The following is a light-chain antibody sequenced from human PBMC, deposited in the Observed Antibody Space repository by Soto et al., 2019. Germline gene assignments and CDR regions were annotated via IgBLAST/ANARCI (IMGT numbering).Light chain of an antibody. J-gene: IGLJ1*01. CDR1: SSDVGGYNY. CDR3: SSYTSSSSSYV. CDR2: EVS. Sequence: QSALTQPASVSGSPGQSITISCTGTSSDVGGYNYVSWYQQHPGKAPKLTIYEVSNRPSGVSNRFSGSKSGNTASLTISGLQAEDEADYYCSSYTSSSSSYVFGTGTKLTVL. V-gene: IGLV2-14*01.